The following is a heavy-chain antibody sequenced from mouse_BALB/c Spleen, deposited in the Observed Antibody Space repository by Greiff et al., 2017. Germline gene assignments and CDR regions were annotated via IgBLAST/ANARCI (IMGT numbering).Heavy chain of an antibody. D-gene: IGHD2-3*01. J-gene: IGHJ2*01. V-gene: IGHV5-9*03. CDR3: ARSDGYYPYYFDY. Sequence: EVKVVESGGGLVKPGGSLKLSCAASGFTFSSYTMSWVRQTPEKRLEWVATISSGGGNTYYPDSVKGRFTISRDNAKNNLYLQMSSLRSEDTALYYCARSDGYYPYYFDYWGQGTTLTVSS. CDR2: ISSGGGNT. CDR1: GFTFSSYT.